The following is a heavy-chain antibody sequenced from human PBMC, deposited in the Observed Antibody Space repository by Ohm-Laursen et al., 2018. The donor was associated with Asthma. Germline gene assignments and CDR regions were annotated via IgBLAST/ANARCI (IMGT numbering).Heavy chain of an antibody. CDR3: ARRDFSGGDPSAAFDI. CDR2: ITSDGSWT. Sequence: SLRLSCAGSGFTFSNFAMHWVRQAPGKGLEWVSIITSDGSWTSYADSVKGRFTISRDNSKNTLYMQMNSLRAEDTAVYYCARRDFSGGDPSAAFDIWGQGTMVTVSS. V-gene: IGHV3-30-3*01. J-gene: IGHJ3*02. CDR1: GFTFSNFA. D-gene: IGHD2-21*02.